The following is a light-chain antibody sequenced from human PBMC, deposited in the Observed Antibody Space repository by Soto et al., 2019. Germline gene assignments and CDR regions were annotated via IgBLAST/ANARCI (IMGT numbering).Light chain of an antibody. Sequence: DIQMTQSPSSLSASIGDRVTITCRASQGITDFLAWYQQKPGKVPKLLIYDASTLQSGVPSRFSGSGSGTDFTLTISSLQPEDVATYYCHKYNSAPFAFGPGTKVDIK. CDR2: DAS. CDR1: QGITDF. J-gene: IGKJ3*01. V-gene: IGKV1-27*01. CDR3: HKYNSAPFA.